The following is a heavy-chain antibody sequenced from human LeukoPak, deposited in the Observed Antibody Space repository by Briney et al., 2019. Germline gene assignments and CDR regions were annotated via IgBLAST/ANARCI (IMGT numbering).Heavy chain of an antibody. Sequence: GESLKISCKASGYSFTNYWIVWVRQMPGKGLEWMGIIYPDDSDTRYNPSFQGQVTISADKSISTAYLQWSSLKASDTAMYYCARLGTLRNWFDPWGQGTLVTVSS. CDR3: ARLGTLRNWFDP. V-gene: IGHV5-51*01. CDR1: GYSFTNYW. CDR2: IYPDDSDT. D-gene: IGHD5-12*01. J-gene: IGHJ5*02.